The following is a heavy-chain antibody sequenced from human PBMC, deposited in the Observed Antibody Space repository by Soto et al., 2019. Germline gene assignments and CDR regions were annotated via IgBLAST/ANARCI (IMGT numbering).Heavy chain of an antibody. J-gene: IGHJ6*02. D-gene: IGHD5-12*01. CDR1: GYTFTRSG. Sequence: ASVKVSCKASGYTFTRSGISWVRQAPGQGLEWMGWISTYNGDTNYAQTFQGRVTMTTDASASTVHMEVRSLRSDDTAVYYCAREGVAPYYYYGMDVWGQGTPVTVSS. V-gene: IGHV1-18*01. CDR2: ISTYNGDT. CDR3: AREGVAPYYYYGMDV.